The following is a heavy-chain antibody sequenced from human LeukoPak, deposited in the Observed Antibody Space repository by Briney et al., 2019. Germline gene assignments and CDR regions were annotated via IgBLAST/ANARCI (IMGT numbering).Heavy chain of an antibody. J-gene: IGHJ4*02. Sequence: ASVKVSCKASGYTFTTYGISWVRQAPGQGLEWMGWISAYNGNTNYAQKLQGRVTMTTDTYTSTAYMELRNLRSDDTAVYYCAKDYRFSDPKSGLASDHWGQGTLVTVSS. CDR1: GYTFTTYG. CDR3: AKDYRFSDPKSGLASDH. V-gene: IGHV1-18*04. CDR2: ISAYNGNT. D-gene: IGHD3-16*02.